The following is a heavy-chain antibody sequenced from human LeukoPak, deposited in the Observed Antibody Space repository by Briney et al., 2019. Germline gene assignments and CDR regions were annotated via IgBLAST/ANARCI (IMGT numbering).Heavy chain of an antibody. Sequence: PSETLSLTCTVSLDSTTSNFWSWVRQPPGKGLEWIGEIHRSGSLNYNPSLQSRVTISIDRSRNQIVLELSSVTAADTAVYYCAREILGGFNPGAYWGQGTLVTVSS. CDR3: AREILGGFNPGAY. J-gene: IGHJ4*02. CDR2: IHRSGSL. V-gene: IGHV4-4*02. D-gene: IGHD1-14*01. CDR1: LDSTTSNF.